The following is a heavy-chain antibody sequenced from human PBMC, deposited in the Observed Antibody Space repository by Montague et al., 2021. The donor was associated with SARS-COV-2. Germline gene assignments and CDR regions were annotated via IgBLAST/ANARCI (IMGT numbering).Heavy chain of an antibody. CDR3: ASVYTVTYYFDY. Sequence: TLSLTCTVSGGSISSGYFYWSWFPQPAGKELNCIGLIYPGRYTNYNPSLKIRVTISVYTPKNQFSLKLSSVTAADTAVYYCASVYTVTYYFDYWGRGTLVTVSS. CDR2: IYPGRYT. V-gene: IGHV4-61*02. J-gene: IGHJ4*02. CDR1: GGSISSGYFY. D-gene: IGHD4-17*01.